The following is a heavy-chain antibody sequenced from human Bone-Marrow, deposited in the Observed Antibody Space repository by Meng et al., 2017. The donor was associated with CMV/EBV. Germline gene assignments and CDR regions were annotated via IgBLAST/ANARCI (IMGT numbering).Heavy chain of an antibody. V-gene: IGHV3-15*01. CDR2: IKTKTDGGTT. D-gene: IGHD6-6*01. CDR1: GFTFSNAW. J-gene: IGHJ4*02. CDR3: TTAPSIAARRGVDY. Sequence: GESLKISCAASGFTFSNAWMSWVRQAPGKGLEWVGRIKTKTDGGTTDYAAPVKGRFTVSRDDSKNRLYLQMNSLKTEDTAVYYCTTAPSIAARRGVDYWGQGTLVTVSS.